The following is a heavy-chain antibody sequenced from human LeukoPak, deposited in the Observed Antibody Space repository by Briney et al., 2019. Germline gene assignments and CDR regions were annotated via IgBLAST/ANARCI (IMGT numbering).Heavy chain of an antibody. CDR1: AYSISGGYY. D-gene: IGHD5-12*01. CDR3: ARVVSALYSGYEIPAYYFDS. CDR2: IYHRGST. Sequence: KPSETLSLTCTVSAYSISGGYYWGWIRQPPGKGLEWIGSIYHRGSTYYNPSLKSRVTISVDTSKNQFSLKLTSVTAADTAVYYCARVVSALYSGYEIPAYYFDSWGQGTLVTVSS. J-gene: IGHJ4*02. V-gene: IGHV4-38-2*02.